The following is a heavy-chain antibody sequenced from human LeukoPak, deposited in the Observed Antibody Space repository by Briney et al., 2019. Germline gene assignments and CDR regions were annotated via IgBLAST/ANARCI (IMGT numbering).Heavy chain of an antibody. D-gene: IGHD3-10*01. V-gene: IGHV3-33*06. CDR1: GFTFSSYG. CDR2: IWYDGSNK. CDR3: AKDQVRGVGHFDY. J-gene: IGHJ4*02. Sequence: PGRSLRLSCAASGFTFSSYGMHWVRQAPGKGLEWVAVIWYDGSNKYYADSVKGRFTISRDNSKNTLYLQMNSLRAEDTAVYYCAKDQVRGVGHFDYWGQGTLVTVSS.